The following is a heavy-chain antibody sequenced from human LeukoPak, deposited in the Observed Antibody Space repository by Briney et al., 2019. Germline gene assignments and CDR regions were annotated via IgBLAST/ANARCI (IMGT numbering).Heavy chain of an antibody. CDR2: INPNSGGT. CDR3: ARSGEWLVPFTFDY. CDR1: GYTFTGYY. Sequence: ASVKVSCKASGYTFTGYYMHWVRQAPGQGLEWMGWINPNSGGTNYAQKFQGRVTITADESTSTAYMELSSLRSEDTAVYYCARSGEWLVPFTFDYWGQGTLVTVSS. V-gene: IGHV1-2*02. J-gene: IGHJ4*02. D-gene: IGHD6-19*01.